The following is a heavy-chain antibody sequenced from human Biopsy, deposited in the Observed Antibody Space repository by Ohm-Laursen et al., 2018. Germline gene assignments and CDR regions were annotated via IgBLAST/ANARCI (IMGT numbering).Heavy chain of an antibody. J-gene: IGHJ4*02. CDR2: ITWNSGSI. CDR3: AKDLGQVTAAIGY. V-gene: IGHV3-9*01. D-gene: IGHD2-21*02. Sequence: SLRLSCTAFGFTFDDYAMHWVRQAPGKGLEWVSGITWNSGSIGYADSVKGRFSIFRDNAKHSLYLQMNSLRAEDTALYYCAKDLGQVTAAIGYWGQGTLVTVSS. CDR1: GFTFDDYA.